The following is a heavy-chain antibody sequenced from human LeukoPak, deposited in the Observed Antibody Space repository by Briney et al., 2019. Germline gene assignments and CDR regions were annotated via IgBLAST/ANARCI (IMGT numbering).Heavy chain of an antibody. V-gene: IGHV3-23*01. CDR3: AKDMVQLMYYFDY. D-gene: IGHD5-18*01. Sequence: GGSLRLSCAASGFTFSSYAMSWVRQAPGKGLEWVSAISGSGGSTYYADSVKGRFTISRDNSKNTLYLQMSSLRAEDTAVYYCAKDMVQLMYYFDYWGQGALVTVSS. CDR2: ISGSGGST. J-gene: IGHJ4*02. CDR1: GFTFSSYA.